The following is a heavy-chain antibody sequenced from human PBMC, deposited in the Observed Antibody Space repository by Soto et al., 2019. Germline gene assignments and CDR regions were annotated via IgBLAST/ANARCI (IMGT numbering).Heavy chain of an antibody. D-gene: IGHD4-4*01. Sequence: QLQLQESGSGLVKPSQTLSLTCAVSGGSINTATHSWSWIRQPPGKGLEWIGYIYHSGSTYYNPSVKSRFTISIDKSNNQFPLRLGSVTAADTAVYYCARGGGVTTTGDDYWGQGILVTVSS. J-gene: IGHJ4*02. V-gene: IGHV4-30-2*01. CDR3: ARGGGVTTTGDDY. CDR1: GGSINTATHS. CDR2: IYHSGST.